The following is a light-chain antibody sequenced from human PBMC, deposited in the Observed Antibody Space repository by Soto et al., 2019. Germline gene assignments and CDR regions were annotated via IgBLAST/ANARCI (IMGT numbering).Light chain of an antibody. Sequence: DIQMTQSPSTLSASVGDRVTITCRASQSIGSWLAWHQQEPGKAPKLLIYKASSLESGVPSRFSGSGSGTEFTLSISSLQPDDSATYYCQQYDNLLLTFGGGTKVDIK. CDR2: KAS. V-gene: IGKV1-5*03. CDR1: QSIGSW. J-gene: IGKJ4*01. CDR3: QQYDNLLLT.